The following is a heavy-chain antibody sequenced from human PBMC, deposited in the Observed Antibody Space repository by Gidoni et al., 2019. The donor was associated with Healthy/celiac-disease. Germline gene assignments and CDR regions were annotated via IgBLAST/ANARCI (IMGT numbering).Heavy chain of an antibody. CDR3: ARDGPRDSSGWYGASDY. V-gene: IGHV1-18*01. Sequence: QVQLAQSGAEVTKPGASVTVPCKASGYTFTSYGISWVRQAPGQGLEWMGWISAYNGNTNYAQKLQGRVTMTTDTSTSTAYLELRSLRSDDTAVYYCARDGPRDSSGWYGASDYWGQGTLVTVSS. J-gene: IGHJ4*02. CDR1: GYTFTSYG. CDR2: ISAYNGNT. D-gene: IGHD6-19*01.